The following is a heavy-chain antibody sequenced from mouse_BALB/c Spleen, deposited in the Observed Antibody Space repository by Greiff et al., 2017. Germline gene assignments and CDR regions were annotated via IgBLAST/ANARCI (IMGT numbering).Heavy chain of an antibody. CDR2: INPDSSTI. V-gene: IGHV4-1*02. D-gene: IGHD2-2*01. J-gene: IGHJ2*01. CDR3: ARNIGGYDSGYYFDY. CDR1: GFDFSRYW. Sequence: VQLQESGGGLVQPGGSLKLSCAASGFDFSRYWMSWVRQAPGKGLEWIGEINPDSSTINYTPSLKDKFIISRDNAKNTLYLQMSKVRSEDTALYYCARNIGGYDSGYYFDYWGQGTTLTVSS.